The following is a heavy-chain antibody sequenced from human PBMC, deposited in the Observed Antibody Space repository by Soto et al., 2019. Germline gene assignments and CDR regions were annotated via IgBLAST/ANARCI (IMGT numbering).Heavy chain of an antibody. J-gene: IGHJ5*02. CDR1: GGSISSGGYY. CDR2: IYYSGST. CDR3: AGDAAGLGWFDP. V-gene: IGHV4-31*03. Sequence: SETLSLTCTVSGGSISSGGYYWSWIRQHPGKGLEWIGYIYYSGSTYYNPSLKSRVTISVDTSKNQFSLKLSSVTAADTAVYYCAGDAAGLGWFDPWGQGTLVTVSS. D-gene: IGHD3-10*01.